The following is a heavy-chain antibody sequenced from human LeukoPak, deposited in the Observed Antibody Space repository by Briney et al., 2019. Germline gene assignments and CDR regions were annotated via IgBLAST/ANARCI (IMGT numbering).Heavy chain of an antibody. Sequence: GGSLRLSCAASGFTFSNYAMHWVRQAPGKGLEWVAVISKDGSEKYCADSVKGRFTISRDNSKNTVYLQMNSLRAEDTAVYYCARDLLGMDVWGQGTTVTVSS. J-gene: IGHJ6*02. V-gene: IGHV3-30*04. CDR1: GFTFSNYA. CDR3: ARDLLGMDV. CDR2: ISKDGSEK.